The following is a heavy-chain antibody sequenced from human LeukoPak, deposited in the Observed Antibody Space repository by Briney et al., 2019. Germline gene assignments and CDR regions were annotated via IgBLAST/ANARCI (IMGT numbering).Heavy chain of an antibody. Sequence: PSETLSLTCTVSGGSISTITYYWGWIRQPPGKGLEWVGHMYYRGNTFYNPSLKSRVTISADTSKNQFSLTLTSVTAADTAVYYCARGPPDFYNSGSYYNGYNWFDSWGQGTLVTVSS. CDR3: ARGPPDFYNSGSYYNGYNWFDS. J-gene: IGHJ5*01. D-gene: IGHD3-10*01. CDR1: GGSISTITYY. CDR2: MYYRGNT. V-gene: IGHV4-39*07.